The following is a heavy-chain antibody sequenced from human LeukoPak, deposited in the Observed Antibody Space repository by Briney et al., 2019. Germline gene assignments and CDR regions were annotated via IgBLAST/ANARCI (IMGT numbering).Heavy chain of an antibody. CDR1: GYTFTSYD. V-gene: IGHV1-8*01. J-gene: IGHJ6*02. Sequence: ASVKVSCKASGYTFTSYDINWVRQATGQGLEWMGWMNPNSGNTGYAQKFQGRVTMTRNTSISTAYMELSSLRSEDTAVYYCARGGWYYYGMDVWGQGTTATVSS. CDR3: ARGGWYYYGMDV. CDR2: MNPNSGNT.